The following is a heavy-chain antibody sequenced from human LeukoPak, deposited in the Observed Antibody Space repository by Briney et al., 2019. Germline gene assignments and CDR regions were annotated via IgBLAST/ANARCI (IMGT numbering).Heavy chain of an antibody. CDR2: ISYDGSNK. D-gene: IGHD6-13*01. CDR3: ARDQYTTYSSSDRVPLFGY. CDR1: GFTFSSYA. V-gene: IGHV3-30*04. J-gene: IGHJ4*02. Sequence: GRSLRLSCAASGFTFSSYAMHWVRQAPGKGLEWVAVISYDGSNKCYADSVKGRFTISRDNSKNTLYLQMNSLRAEDTAVYYCARDQYTTYSSSDRVPLFGYWGQGTLVTVSS.